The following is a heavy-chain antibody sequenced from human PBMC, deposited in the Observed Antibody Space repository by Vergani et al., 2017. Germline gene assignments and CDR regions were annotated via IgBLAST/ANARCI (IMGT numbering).Heavy chain of an antibody. CDR1: GFTFSSYA. Sequence: EVQLLESGGGLVQPGGSLRLSCAASGFTFSSYAMSWVRQAPGKGLEWVSAISGSGGSTYYADSVKGRFTISRDNSKNTLYLQMNSLRAEDTAVYYCARATAVAGPRGYYYYYGMDVWGQGTTVTVSS. J-gene: IGHJ6*02. V-gene: IGHV3-23*01. CDR3: ARATAVAGPRGYYYYYGMDV. D-gene: IGHD6-19*01. CDR2: ISGSGGST.